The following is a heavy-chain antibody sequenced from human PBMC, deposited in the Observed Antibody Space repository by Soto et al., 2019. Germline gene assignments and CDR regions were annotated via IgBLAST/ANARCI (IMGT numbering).Heavy chain of an antibody. Sequence: QVQLQESGPGLVKPSQNLSLTCTVSGGSISSGDYYWSWIRQPPGKGLEWIGYILYSGTTNYNPSLERRLTRSVDTSKNQFSRKLTSVTAAYTAVYYCARNGALDYWGRGTQVTVSS. D-gene: IGHD2-8*01. CDR1: GGSISSGDYY. CDR2: ILYSGTT. V-gene: IGHV4-30-4*01. J-gene: IGHJ4*02. CDR3: ARNGALDY.